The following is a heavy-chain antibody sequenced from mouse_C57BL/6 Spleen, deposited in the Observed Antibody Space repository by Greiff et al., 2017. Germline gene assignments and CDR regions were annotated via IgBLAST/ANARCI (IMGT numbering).Heavy chain of an antibody. V-gene: IGHV15-2*01. CDR3: ARHSSGYTAWFAY. J-gene: IGHJ3*01. Sequence: QVQLKESGSELRSPGSSVKLSCKDFDSEVFPIAYMSWVRQKPGHGFEWIGGILPSIGRTIYGEKFEDKATLDADTLSNTAYLELNSLTSEDSAIYYCARHSSGYTAWFAYWGQGTLVTVSA. CDR2: ILPSIGRT. CDR1: DSEVFPIAY. D-gene: IGHD3-2*02.